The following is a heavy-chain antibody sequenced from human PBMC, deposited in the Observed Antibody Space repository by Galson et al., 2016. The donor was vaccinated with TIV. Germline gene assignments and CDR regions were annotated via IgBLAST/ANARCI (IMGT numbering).Heavy chain of an antibody. CDR3: ARVPTKTFDFWSGFDNSFCMDV. J-gene: IGHJ6*04. CDR2: ISGYNGNK. D-gene: IGHD3-3*01. CDR1: GYTLSSYS. V-gene: IGHV1-18*01. Sequence: SVKVSCKASGYTLSSYSISWVRQAPGQGLEWMGWISGYNGNKNYAQKFQDRVTMTTDTSTNTAYMEPRSLRSDDTAVYYCARVPTKTFDFWSGFDNSFCMDVWGKGTTVTVSS.